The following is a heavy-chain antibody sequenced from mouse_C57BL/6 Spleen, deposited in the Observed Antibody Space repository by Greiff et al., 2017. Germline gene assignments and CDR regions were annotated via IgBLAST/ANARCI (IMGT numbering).Heavy chain of an antibody. J-gene: IGHJ2*01. CDR3: ARGEEGRNDGSSSYYCDY. Sequence: EVQLQQSGPELVKPGASVKISCKASGYSFTDYNMNWVKPSNGKSLEWIGVINPNYGTTSYNQKFKGKATLPVDQSSSTAYMQLNSLTSEDSAVYYCARGEEGRNDGSSSYYCDYWGQGTTLTVSS. D-gene: IGHD1-1*01. CDR2: INPNYGTT. CDR1: GYSFTDYN. V-gene: IGHV1-39*01.